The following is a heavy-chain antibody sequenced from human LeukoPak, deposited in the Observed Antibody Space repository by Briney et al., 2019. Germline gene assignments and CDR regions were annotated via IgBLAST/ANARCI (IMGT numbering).Heavy chain of an antibody. CDR3: ARLSLRFLDH. D-gene: IGHD4-17*01. CDR1: GGSISSSDFH. CDR2: IYYSGST. V-gene: IGHV4-39*01. J-gene: IGHJ4*02. Sequence: SETLSLTCTVSGGSISSSDFHWGWIRQPPGKGLEWIGSIYYSGSTFYNPSHQSRVTISVDTSKNQFSVTLTSVTAADTAVYYCARLSLRFLDHWGQGTLVTVSS.